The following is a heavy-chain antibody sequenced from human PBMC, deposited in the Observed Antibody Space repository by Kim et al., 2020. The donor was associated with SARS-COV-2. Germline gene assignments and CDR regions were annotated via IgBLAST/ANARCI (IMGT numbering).Heavy chain of an antibody. V-gene: IGHV3-7*01. CDR1: GFTFLQDW. CDR3: VRDQEEIRSYDAYYYIMGG. CDR2: IHPDGSES. Sequence: GGSLRLSCAASGFTFLQDWMTWVRQAPGKGLEWVAHIHPDGSESHNGDAVRGRFTITRDNPKNSLYLQMNNLRAEDAGVYYCVRDQEEIRSYDAYYYIMGGWGQASSVTVSS. J-gene: IGHJ6*01. D-gene: IGHD3-16*01.